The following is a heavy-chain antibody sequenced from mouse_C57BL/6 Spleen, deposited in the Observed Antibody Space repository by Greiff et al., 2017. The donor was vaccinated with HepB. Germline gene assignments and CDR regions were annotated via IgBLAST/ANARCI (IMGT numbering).Heavy chain of an antibody. CDR3: ARYGSSYPWFAY. V-gene: IGHV1-80*01. CDR2: IYPGDGDT. D-gene: IGHD1-1*01. CDR1: GYAFSSYW. Sequence: VQLKQSGAELVKPGASVKISCKASGYAFSSYWMNWVKQRPGKGLEWIGQIYPGDGDTNYNGKFKGKATLTADKSSSTAYMQLSSLTSEDSAVYFCARYGSSYPWFAYWGQGTLVTVSA. J-gene: IGHJ3*01.